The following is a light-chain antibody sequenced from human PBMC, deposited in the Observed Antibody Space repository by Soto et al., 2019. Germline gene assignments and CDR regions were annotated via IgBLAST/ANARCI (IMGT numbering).Light chain of an antibody. J-gene: IGLJ2*01. CDR2: EVS. V-gene: IGLV2-14*01. CDR1: SSDVGGYDY. CDR3: SSYAGSNDVV. Sequence: QSALTQPASVSGSPGQSITISCTGTSSDVGGYDYVSWYQHHPGKAPKLMVFEVSDRPSGVSNRFSVSKSGNTASLTVSGLQAEDEADYYCSSYAGSNDVVFGGGTKLTVL.